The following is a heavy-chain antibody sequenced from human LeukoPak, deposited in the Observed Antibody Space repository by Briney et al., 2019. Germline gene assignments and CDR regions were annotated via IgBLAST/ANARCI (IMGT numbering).Heavy chain of an antibody. CDR2: IYHSGST. V-gene: IGHV4-4*02. CDR1: GGSISSSNW. Sequence: PSGTLSLTCAVSGGSISSSNWWSWVRQPPGKGLEWIGEIYHSGSTNYNPSLKSRVTIPVDKSKNQFSLKLSSVTAADTAVYYCARGIQLWSSFDYWGQGTLVTVSS. D-gene: IGHD5-18*01. J-gene: IGHJ4*02. CDR3: ARGIQLWSSFDY.